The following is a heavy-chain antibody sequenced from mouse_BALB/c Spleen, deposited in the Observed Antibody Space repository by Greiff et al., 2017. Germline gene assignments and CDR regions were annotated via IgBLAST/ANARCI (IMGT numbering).Heavy chain of an antibody. D-gene: IGHD3-2*01. CDR1: GYTFTDYA. J-gene: IGHJ4*01. CDR3: ARSLDSSGPLYYAMDY. Sequence: QVQLQQSGAELVRPGVSVKISCKGSGYTFTDYAMHWVKQSHAKSLEWIGVISTYYGDASYNQKFKGKATMTVDKSSSTAYMELARLTSEDSAIYYCARSLDSSGPLYYAMDYWGQGTSVTVSS. V-gene: IGHV1S137*01. CDR2: ISTYYGDA.